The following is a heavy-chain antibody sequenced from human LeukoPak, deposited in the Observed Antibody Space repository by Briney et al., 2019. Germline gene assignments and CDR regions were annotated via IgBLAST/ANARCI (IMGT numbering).Heavy chain of an antibody. Sequence: PGRSLRLSCAASGFSFSAYGTHWVRQAPGKGLDWVAVIWYDGSNKDYADSVKGRFTISRDNSKNTLYLQMNSLRAEDTAVYYCARVLNNYDSSGYSAADYWGQGTLVTVSS. D-gene: IGHD3-22*01. CDR2: IWYDGSNK. V-gene: IGHV3-33*01. J-gene: IGHJ4*02. CDR1: GFSFSAYG. CDR3: ARVLNNYDSSGYSAADY.